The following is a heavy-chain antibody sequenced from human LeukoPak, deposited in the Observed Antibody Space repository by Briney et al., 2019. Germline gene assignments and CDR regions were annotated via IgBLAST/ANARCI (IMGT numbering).Heavy chain of an antibody. CDR2: ISWNSGSI. D-gene: IGHD3-22*01. CDR1: GFTFSSYW. V-gene: IGHV3-9*03. J-gene: IGHJ4*02. CDR3: AKDGIPYYYDSSGYYDY. Sequence: GGSLRLSCAASGFTFSSYWMSWVRQAPGKGLEWVSGISWNSGSIGYADSVKGRFTISRDNAKNSLYLQMNSLRAEDMALYYCAKDGIPYYYDSSGYYDYWGQGTLVTVSS.